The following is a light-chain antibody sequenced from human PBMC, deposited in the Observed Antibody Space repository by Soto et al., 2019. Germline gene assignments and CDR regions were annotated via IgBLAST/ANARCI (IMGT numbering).Light chain of an antibody. CDR3: QQYDNSTIT. Sequence: DIQVTQSPSSLSASVGYIVTITCQASQNIKKYLNWYQQKQGRAPNLLIYDTSVLETGVPSRFSGSKSGTDFTLTISSLQPEDVATYYCQQYDNSTITFGQGTRLEIK. V-gene: IGKV1-33*01. J-gene: IGKJ5*01. CDR1: QNIKKY. CDR2: DTS.